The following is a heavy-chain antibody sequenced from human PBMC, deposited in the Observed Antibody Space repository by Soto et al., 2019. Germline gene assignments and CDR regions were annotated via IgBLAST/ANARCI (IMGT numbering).Heavy chain of an antibody. D-gene: IGHD5-18*01. V-gene: IGHV4-59*01. Sequence: SETLSLTCTVSGGSISSYYWSWIRQPPGKGLEWIGYIYYSGSTNYNPSLKSRVTISVDTSKNQFSLKLSSVTAADTAVYYCAREFRGYSYGYKALNWFDPWGQGTLVTVSS. J-gene: IGHJ5*02. CDR3: AREFRGYSYGYKALNWFDP. CDR1: GGSISSYY. CDR2: IYYSGST.